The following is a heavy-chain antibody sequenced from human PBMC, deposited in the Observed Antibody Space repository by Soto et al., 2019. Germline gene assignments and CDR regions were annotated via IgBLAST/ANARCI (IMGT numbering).Heavy chain of an antibody. V-gene: IGHV3-23*01. J-gene: IGHJ4*02. CDR2: IRGDGGQT. D-gene: IGHD3-9*01. CDR1: GFTFTSYG. Sequence: VQLFASGGGSPRPGGSLRLSGTASGFTFTSYGMGWVRQAPGKALQGVSTIRGDGGQTHYTDSVKGRFSISRDNSKNTVYLQMDSLRAEDTAMYFCARDVGLDSDDFFAYWGQGTQVTVSS. CDR3: ARDVGLDSDDFFAY.